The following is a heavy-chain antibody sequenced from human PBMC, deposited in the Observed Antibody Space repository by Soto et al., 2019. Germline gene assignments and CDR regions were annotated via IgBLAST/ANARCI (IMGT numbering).Heavy chain of an antibody. CDR1: GYTFTSYG. V-gene: IGHV1-18*01. Sequence: ASVKVSCKASGYTFTSYGISWVRQAPGQGLEWMGWISAYNGNTNYAQKLQGRVTMTTDTSTSTAYMELSSLRSEDTAVYYCVALVRGDGYWGQGTLVTVSS. D-gene: IGHD3-10*01. CDR2: ISAYNGNT. CDR3: VALVRGDGY. J-gene: IGHJ4*02.